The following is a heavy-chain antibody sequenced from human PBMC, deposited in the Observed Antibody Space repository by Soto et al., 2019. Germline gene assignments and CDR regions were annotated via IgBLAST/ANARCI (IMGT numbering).Heavy chain of an antibody. V-gene: IGHV3-64*01. Sequence: GGSLRLSCAASGFTFSSHAMHWVRQAPGKGLEHVSAISSNGGSTYYANSVKGSFTISRDNSKNTLYLQVGSLRVEDMGVYYCASCSGGTCYGPPFDYWGQGTLVTVSS. CDR3: ASCSGGTCYGPPFDY. CDR2: ISSNGGST. CDR1: GFTFSSHA. D-gene: IGHD2-15*01. J-gene: IGHJ4*02.